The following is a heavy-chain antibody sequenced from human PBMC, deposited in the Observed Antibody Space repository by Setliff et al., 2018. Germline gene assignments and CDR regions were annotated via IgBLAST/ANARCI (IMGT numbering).Heavy chain of an antibody. J-gene: IGHJ3*02. V-gene: IGHV5-51*01. CDR2: IYPGDSDT. CDR1: GYSFTSYW. D-gene: IGHD6-19*01. Sequence: LGESLTLSCKGSGYSFTSYWIGWVRQMPGKGLEWMGIIYPGDSDTRYSPSFQGQVAISADKSISTAYLQWSSLKASDTAMYYCARQAVAGNDAFDIWGQGTMVTVSS. CDR3: ARQAVAGNDAFDI.